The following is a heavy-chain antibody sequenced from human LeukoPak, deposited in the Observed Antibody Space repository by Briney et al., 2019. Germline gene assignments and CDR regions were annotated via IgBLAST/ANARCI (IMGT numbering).Heavy chain of an antibody. V-gene: IGHV1-18*01. CDR1: GYSFITYS. CDR3: ARGHSSGRDYFFDY. Sequence: GGSVKVSCKTSGYSFITYSINWVRQAPGQGLEWMGWISGYSGNTNYAQNLQGRVTMTIDTSTGAAYMELRSLRSDDTAVSYCARGHSSGRDYFFDYWGQGTLVTVSS. CDR2: ISGYSGNT. D-gene: IGHD6-19*01. J-gene: IGHJ4*02.